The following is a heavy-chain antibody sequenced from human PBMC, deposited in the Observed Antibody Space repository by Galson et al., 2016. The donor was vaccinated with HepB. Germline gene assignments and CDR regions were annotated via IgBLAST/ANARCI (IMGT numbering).Heavy chain of an antibody. CDR3: ARTNDFGLGNYGY. CDR2: ITTSSGRT. V-gene: IGHV1-18*01. J-gene: IGHJ4*02. Sequence: SVKVSCKASGYTFTNFGISWLRQAPGQGLEWVGWITTSSGRTSYADKLQGRVTMAADKSTSTVYMDLMSLTLDDTAVYYCARTNDFGLGNYGYWGQGTLVTVSS. D-gene: IGHD3-3*01. CDR1: GYTFTNFG.